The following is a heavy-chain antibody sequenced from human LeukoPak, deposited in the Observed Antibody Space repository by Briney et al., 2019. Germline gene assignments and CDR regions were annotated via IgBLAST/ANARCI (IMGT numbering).Heavy chain of an antibody. CDR3: ARGVPAAGSIRFDP. CDR2: IYYSGST. CDR1: GGSISNYY. V-gene: IGHV4-59*12. Sequence: SETLSLTCTVSGGSISNYYWSWIRQPPGKGLELIGYIYYSGSTNYNPSLKSRVTISVDKSKNQFSLILNSVTAADTAVYYCARGVPAAGSIRFDPWGQGTLVTVSS. J-gene: IGHJ5*02. D-gene: IGHD6-13*01.